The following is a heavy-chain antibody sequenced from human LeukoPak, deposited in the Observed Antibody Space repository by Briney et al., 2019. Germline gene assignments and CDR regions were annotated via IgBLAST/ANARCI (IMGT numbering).Heavy chain of an antibody. J-gene: IGHJ6*02. D-gene: IGHD6-13*01. CDR2: IYPGDSDT. Sequence: GESLKISCKGSGYSFTSYWIGWVRQMPGKGLEWMGIIYPGDSDTRYSPSFQGQVTISADKSFSTAYLQWSSLKASDTAMYYCARQVAASEAYYYYGMDVWGQGTTVTVSS. V-gene: IGHV5-51*01. CDR1: GYSFTSYW. CDR3: ARQVAASEAYYYYGMDV.